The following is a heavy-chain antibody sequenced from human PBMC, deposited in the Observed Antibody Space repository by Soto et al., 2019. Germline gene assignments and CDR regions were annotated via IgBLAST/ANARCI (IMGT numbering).Heavy chain of an antibody. CDR3: AKGTSGWYSDFDY. Sequence: GGSLRLSCAASGFTFSNSGMHWVRQAPGKGLEWVAVITYDGSNKYYADSVKGRFAISRDNSKSTLYLQMNSLRAEDTAVYYCAKGTSGWYSDFDYWGQGTLVTVSS. D-gene: IGHD6-19*01. V-gene: IGHV3-30*18. CDR1: GFTFSNSG. J-gene: IGHJ4*02. CDR2: ITYDGSNK.